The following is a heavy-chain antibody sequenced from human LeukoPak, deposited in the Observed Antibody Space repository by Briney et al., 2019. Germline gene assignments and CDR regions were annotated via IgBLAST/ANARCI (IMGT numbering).Heavy chain of an antibody. J-gene: IGHJ4*02. Sequence: ASVKVSCKASGGTFSSYAISWVRQAPGQGLERMGGIIPIFGTANYAQKFQGRVTITADESTSTAYMELSSLRSEDTAVYYCARASDYDFWSGYFDYWGQRTLVTVSS. D-gene: IGHD3-3*01. CDR1: GGTFSSYA. CDR2: IIPIFGTA. CDR3: ARASDYDFWSGYFDY. V-gene: IGHV1-69*13.